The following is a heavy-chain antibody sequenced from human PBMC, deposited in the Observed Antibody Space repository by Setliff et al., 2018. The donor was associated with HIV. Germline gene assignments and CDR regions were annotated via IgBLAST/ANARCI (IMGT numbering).Heavy chain of an antibody. Sequence: ASVKVSCKASGYTFTGHYMHWVRQAPGQGLEWMGRINTGNGNTKYSQKFQGRVTMTEDTSTDTAYMELSSLRSEDTAMYYCVREMFMYTSSEGFPFDFWGQGTLVTVSS. V-gene: IGHV1-2*06. CDR1: GYTFTGHY. D-gene: IGHD6-6*01. CDR3: VREMFMYTSSEGFPFDF. CDR2: INTGNGNT. J-gene: IGHJ4*02.